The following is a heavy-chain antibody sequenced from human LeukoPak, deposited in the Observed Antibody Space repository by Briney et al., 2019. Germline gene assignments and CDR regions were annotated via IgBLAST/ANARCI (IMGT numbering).Heavy chain of an antibody. CDR2: ISSGSRNI. Sequence: GGSLRLSCAASGFTFSSYAMNWVRQAPGKGLEWVSYISSGSRNIDYADSVKGRFTTSRDNAKNSLFLQMNSLRAEDTAVYYCARGPYDSSAYYFDYWGQGTLVTVSS. V-gene: IGHV3-48*01. CDR1: GFTFSSYA. D-gene: IGHD3-22*01. CDR3: ARGPYDSSAYYFDY. J-gene: IGHJ4*02.